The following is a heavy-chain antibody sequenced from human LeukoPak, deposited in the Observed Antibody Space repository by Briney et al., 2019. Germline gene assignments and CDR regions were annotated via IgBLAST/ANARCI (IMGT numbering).Heavy chain of an antibody. V-gene: IGHV4-39*01. CDR3: ARLIQGYGQPVDY. J-gene: IGHJ4*02. CDR1: GGSISSSSYY. D-gene: IGHD1-1*01. Sequence: PSETLSLTCTVSGGSISSSSYYWGWIRQPPGKGLEWIGSIYYSGSTYYNPSLKSRVTISVDTSKNQFSLKLSSVTAADTAVYYCARLIQGYGQPVDYWGQGTRVTVSS. CDR2: IYYSGST.